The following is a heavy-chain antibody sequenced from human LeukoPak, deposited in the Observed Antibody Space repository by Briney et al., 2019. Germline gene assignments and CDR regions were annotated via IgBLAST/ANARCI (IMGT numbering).Heavy chain of an antibody. CDR2: ISGSGGST. J-gene: IGHJ5*02. Sequence: PGGSLRLSCAASGFTFSSYSMSWVRQAPGKGLEWVSAISGSGGSTYYADSMKGLFTFSRDNSKNTLYLQMNMMRAETTAVYFCTKDPVLRYFDWLLSSWFDPWGEGTLVTVSS. V-gene: IGHV3-23*01. D-gene: IGHD3-9*01. CDR3: TKDPVLRYFDWLLSSWFDP. CDR1: GFTFSSYS.